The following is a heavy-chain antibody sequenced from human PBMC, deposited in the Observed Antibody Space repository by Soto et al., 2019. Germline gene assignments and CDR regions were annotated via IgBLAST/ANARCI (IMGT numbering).Heavy chain of an antibody. CDR2: IYYSGST. J-gene: IGHJ4*02. Sequence: QVQLQESGPGLVKPSQTLSLTCTVSGGSISSGGYYWSWIRQHPGKGLEWIGYIYYSGSTYYNPSLKSRVTISVDTSKNQFSRKLSSVTAADTAVYYCAMGDDSSGLGRKHWGQGTLVTVSS. CDR3: AMGDDSSGLGRKH. CDR1: GGSISSGGYY. D-gene: IGHD3-22*01. V-gene: IGHV4-31*03.